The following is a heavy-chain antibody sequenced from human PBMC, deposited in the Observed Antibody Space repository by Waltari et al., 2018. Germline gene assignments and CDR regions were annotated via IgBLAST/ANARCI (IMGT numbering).Heavy chain of an antibody. Sequence: PGKGLEMVDNKKQDGSWKYGVNAVKSRFTVSSDNAKNYLYLQMNSLRAEVTAVYYCARDRDTMVRGVISQWGQGTLVTVSS. J-gene: IGHJ4*02. CDR3: ARDRDTMVRGVISQ. D-gene: IGHD3-10*01. CDR2: KKQDGSWK. V-gene: IGHV3-7*01.